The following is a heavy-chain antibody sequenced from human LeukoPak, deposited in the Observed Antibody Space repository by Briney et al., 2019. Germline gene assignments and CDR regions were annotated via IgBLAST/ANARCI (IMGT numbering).Heavy chain of an antibody. Sequence: SETLSLTFAVYCGSFSGYYWSWIRQPPGKGLEVIWEINHSGSTNYNPSLKSRVTISVDTSKNQFSLKLSSVTAADTAVYYCARGLGSIATRRAPLDYWGQGTLVTVSS. CDR2: INHSGST. V-gene: IGHV4-34*01. D-gene: IGHD6-6*01. CDR1: CGSFSGYY. CDR3: ARGLGSIATRRAPLDY. J-gene: IGHJ4*02.